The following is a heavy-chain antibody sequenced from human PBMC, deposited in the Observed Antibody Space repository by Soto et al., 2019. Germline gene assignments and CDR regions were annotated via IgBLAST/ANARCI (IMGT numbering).Heavy chain of an antibody. CDR3: AGGELYFYGSGSPYFAGMDV. CDR1: GYTFTGYY. J-gene: IGHJ6*02. D-gene: IGHD3-10*01. Sequence: ASVKVSCKASGYTFTGYYMHWVRQAPGQGLEWMGWINPNSGGTNYAQKFQGWVTMTRDTSISTAYMELSRLRSDDTAVYYCAGGELYFYGSGSPYFAGMDVWGQGTMVTVSS. CDR2: INPNSGGT. V-gene: IGHV1-2*04.